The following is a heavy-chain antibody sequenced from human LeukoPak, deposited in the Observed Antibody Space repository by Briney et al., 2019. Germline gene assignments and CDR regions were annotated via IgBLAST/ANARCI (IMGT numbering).Heavy chain of an antibody. Sequence: PGGSLRLSCAASGFTLSSYAMSWVRQAPGKGLEWVSAVRGSGGGTYYADSVKGRFTISRDNSKNTLYLQMNSLRAEDTAVYYCARGGWFDPWGQGTLVTVSS. V-gene: IGHV3-23*01. CDR3: ARGGWFDP. CDR2: VRGSGGGT. CDR1: GFTLSSYA. J-gene: IGHJ5*02.